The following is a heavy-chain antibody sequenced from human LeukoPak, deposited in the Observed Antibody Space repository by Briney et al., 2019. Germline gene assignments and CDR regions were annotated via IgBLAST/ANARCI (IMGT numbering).Heavy chain of an antibody. Sequence: GGSLRLSCAASGFTFNNYAMSWVRQAPGKGLEWVSAISGSDAGAYYADSVKGRFTISRDNSKNTLYLQMNSLRAEDAAVYCAKAPLGRCTGAICYCFDYWGQGTLVTVSS. V-gene: IGHV3-23*01. CDR2: ISGSDAGA. CDR3: AKAPLGRCTGAICYCFDY. D-gene: IGHD2-15*01. J-gene: IGHJ4*02. CDR1: GFTFNNYA.